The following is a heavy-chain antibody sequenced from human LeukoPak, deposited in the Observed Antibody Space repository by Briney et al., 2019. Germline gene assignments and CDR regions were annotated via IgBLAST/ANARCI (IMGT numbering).Heavy chain of an antibody. Sequence: PSGTLSLTCTVSGGSISTQYWSWIRQPPGKGQEWIGHIYSSGSTSYNPSLKSRVTMSVDTSTNQFSLQLTSVTPEDTAVYYCARARLHHNYGSGTSFDYWGQGTLVTVSS. CDR1: GGSISTQY. CDR2: IYSSGST. V-gene: IGHV4-59*11. D-gene: IGHD3-10*01. CDR3: ARARLHHNYGSGTSFDY. J-gene: IGHJ4*02.